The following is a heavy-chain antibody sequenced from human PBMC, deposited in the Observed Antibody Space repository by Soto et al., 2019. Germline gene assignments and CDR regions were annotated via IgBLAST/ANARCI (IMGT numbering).Heavy chain of an antibody. CDR2: IYHSGST. Sequence: QVQLQESGPGLVKPSGTLSLTCAVSGGSISSSNWWSWVRQPPGKGLEWIGEIYHSGSTNYNPSLKSRVXXSXDXXKNQFSLKLSAVTAADTAVYYCARVLYGTRSGMAVGGQGTTVTVSS. CDR3: ARVLYGTRSGMAV. J-gene: IGHJ6*02. D-gene: IGHD4-17*01. V-gene: IGHV4-4*02. CDR1: GGSISSSNW.